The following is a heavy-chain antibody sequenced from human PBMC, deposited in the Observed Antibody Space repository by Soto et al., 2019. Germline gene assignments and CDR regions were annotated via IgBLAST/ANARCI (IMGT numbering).Heavy chain of an antibody. Sequence: SETLSLTCTVSGGSISSGGYYWTWIRQHPGKGLEWIGYIYYSGSTYYNPSLKSRVTISVDTSKNQFSLKLSSVTAADTAVYYCARGLITGSQYSGGWYYFDSWGQGTQVTVSS. CDR2: IYYSGST. J-gene: IGHJ4*02. V-gene: IGHV4-31*03. CDR3: ARGLITGSQYSGGWYYFDS. D-gene: IGHD1-26*01. CDR1: GGSISSGGYY.